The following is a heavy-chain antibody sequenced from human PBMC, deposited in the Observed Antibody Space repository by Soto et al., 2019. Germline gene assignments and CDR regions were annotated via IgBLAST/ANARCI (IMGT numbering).Heavy chain of an antibody. V-gene: IGHV3-30*18. D-gene: IGHD3-3*01. CDR3: AKDGDFWSGYLIYYYYGMDV. J-gene: IGHJ6*02. Sequence: LRLSCAASGFTFSSYGMHWVRQAPGKGLEWVAVISYDGSNKYYADSVKGRFTISRDNSKNTLYLQMNSLRAEDTAVYYCAKDGDFWSGYLIYYYYGMDVWGQGTTVTVSS. CDR2: ISYDGSNK. CDR1: GFTFSSYG.